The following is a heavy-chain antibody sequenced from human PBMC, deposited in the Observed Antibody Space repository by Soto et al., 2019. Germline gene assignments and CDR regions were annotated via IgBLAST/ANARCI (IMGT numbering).Heavy chain of an antibody. J-gene: IGHJ6*02. D-gene: IGHD6-19*01. V-gene: IGHV1-18*04. CDR3: AREGGAVAGKEHYYYYYGMDV. Sequence: ASVKVSCKASGYTFTGYGICWVRQAPGQGLEWMGGISDYNGNTNYAQKLQGRVTMTTDTSTSTAYMELRSLRSDAAAVYYCAREGGAVAGKEHYYYYYGMDVWGQGTTVTVSS. CDR2: ISDYNGNT. CDR1: GYTFTGYG.